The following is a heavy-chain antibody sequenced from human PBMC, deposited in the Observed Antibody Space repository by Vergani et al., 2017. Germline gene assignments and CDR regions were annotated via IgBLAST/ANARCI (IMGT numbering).Heavy chain of an antibody. CDR1: GYSISSAYY. V-gene: IGHV4-38-2*01. CDR2: IFHTGST. D-gene: IGHD1-7*01. J-gene: IGHJ4*02. Sequence: QVQLQESGPGLVKPSETLSLTCAVSGYSISSAYYWAWIRQPPGKGLEWIGTIFHTGSTYYNPSLKSRVTISIDTSKNQFSLKLSSVTAADTAVYYCARGEKTGTARYWGQGTLVTVSS. CDR3: ARGEKTGTARY.